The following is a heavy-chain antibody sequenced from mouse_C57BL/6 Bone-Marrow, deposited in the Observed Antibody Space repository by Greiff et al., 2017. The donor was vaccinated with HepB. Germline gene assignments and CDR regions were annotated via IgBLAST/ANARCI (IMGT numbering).Heavy chain of an antibody. D-gene: IGHD2-3*01. J-gene: IGHJ4*01. V-gene: IGHV1-69*01. CDR3: ARGDGPYAMDY. Sequence: QVQLQQPGAELVMPGASVKLSCKASGYTFTSYWMHWVKQRPGPGLEWIGEIDPSDSYTNYNQKFKGKSTLTVDKSSSTAYMQLSSLTSEDSAVYYCARGDGPYAMDYWGQGTSVTVSS. CDR2: IDPSDSYT. CDR1: GYTFTSYW.